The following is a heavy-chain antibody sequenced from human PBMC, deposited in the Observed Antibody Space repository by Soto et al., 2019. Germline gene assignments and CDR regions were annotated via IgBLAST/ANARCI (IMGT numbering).Heavy chain of an antibody. Sequence: ASVKVSCKASGYTFTSYGISWVRQAPGQGLEWMGWINAYNGNTNYAQKFQGRVTMTRNTSISTAYMELRSLRSEDTAVYYCARGLVRGVNWFDPWGQGTLVTVSS. CDR2: INAYNGNT. CDR1: GYTFTSYG. CDR3: ARGLVRGVNWFDP. D-gene: IGHD3-10*01. J-gene: IGHJ5*02. V-gene: IGHV1-18*01.